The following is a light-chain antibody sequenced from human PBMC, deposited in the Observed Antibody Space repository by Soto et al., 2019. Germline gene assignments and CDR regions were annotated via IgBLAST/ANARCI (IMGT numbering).Light chain of an antibody. Sequence: QSVLTQPPSASGTPGQRVTISCSGSSSNIGSDFVYWYQQLPGTAPKLLIYHNYQRPSGVPDRFSGSKSGTSASLAISDLRSEDEGDYYCSAWDDSLKGYVFGAGTTLTVL. J-gene: IGLJ1*01. V-gene: IGLV1-47*01. CDR3: SAWDDSLKGYV. CDR1: SSNIGSDF. CDR2: HNY.